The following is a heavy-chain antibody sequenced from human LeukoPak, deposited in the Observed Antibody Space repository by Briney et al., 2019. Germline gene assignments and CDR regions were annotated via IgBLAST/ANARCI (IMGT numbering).Heavy chain of an antibody. D-gene: IGHD3-22*01. V-gene: IGHV3-48*03. CDR1: GFTFSSYE. Sequence: GGSLRLSCAASGFTFSSYEMNWVRQAAGKGLEWVSYISSSGSTIYYADSVKGRFTIYRDNAKNSLYLQMDSLRAEDTAVYYCARRDSGYYSSAAFDIWGQGTMVTVSS. CDR2: ISSSGSTI. CDR3: ARRDSGYYSSAAFDI. J-gene: IGHJ3*02.